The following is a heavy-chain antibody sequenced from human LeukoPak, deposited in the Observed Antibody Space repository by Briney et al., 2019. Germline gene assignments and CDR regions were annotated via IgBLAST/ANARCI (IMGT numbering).Heavy chain of an antibody. CDR3: ARDPYDFWSGYYTGFDY. D-gene: IGHD3-3*01. CDR2: ISSSSSTI. CDR1: GVTFSSYS. J-gene: IGHJ4*02. Sequence: GGSLRLSCAASGVTFSSYSMNWVRQAPGKGLEWVSYISSSSSTIYYADSVKGRFTISRDNAKNSLYLQMNSLRDEDTAVYYCARDPYDFWSGYYTGFDYWGQGTLVTVSS. V-gene: IGHV3-48*02.